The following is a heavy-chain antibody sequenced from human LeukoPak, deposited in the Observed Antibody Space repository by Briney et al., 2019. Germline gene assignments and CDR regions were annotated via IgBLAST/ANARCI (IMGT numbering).Heavy chain of an antibody. Sequence: PSETLSLTCTVSGGSISSGSYFWNWIRQPAGKGLEWIGRIYTSGSTNYNPSLKSRVTISVDTSKNQFSLKLSSVTAADTAVYYCARNDILTGYCFDYWGQGTLVTVSS. CDR1: GGSISSGSYF. CDR2: IYTSGST. J-gene: IGHJ4*02. D-gene: IGHD3-9*01. V-gene: IGHV4-61*02. CDR3: ARNDILTGYCFDY.